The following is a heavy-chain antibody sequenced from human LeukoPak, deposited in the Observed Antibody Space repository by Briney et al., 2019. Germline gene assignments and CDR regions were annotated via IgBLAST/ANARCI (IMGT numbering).Heavy chain of an antibody. CDR1: GYTFTSYD. J-gene: IGHJ4*02. CDR3: ARGPPNWGYDY. CDR2: MSPNSGDT. V-gene: IGHV1-8*01. D-gene: IGHD7-27*01. Sequence: ASVKVSCKASGYTFTSYDFNWVRQATGQRPEWMGWMSPNSGDTGYAQKFQDRVTMTRDTSISTAYMELSSLRSDDTAVYYCARGPPNWGYDYWGQGTLVTVSS.